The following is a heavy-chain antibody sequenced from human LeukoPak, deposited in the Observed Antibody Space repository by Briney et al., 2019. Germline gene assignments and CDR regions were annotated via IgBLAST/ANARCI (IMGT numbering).Heavy chain of an antibody. CDR1: GYTFTGYY. J-gene: IGHJ4*02. Sequence: EASVKASCKASGYTFTGYYMHWVRQAPGQGLEWMGWINPNSGGTNYAQKFQGRVTMTRDTSISTAYMELSRLRSDDTAVYYCARDIRRGYSSGFDYWGQGTLVTVSS. CDR3: ARDIRRGYSSGFDY. D-gene: IGHD6-19*01. CDR2: INPNSGGT. V-gene: IGHV1-2*02.